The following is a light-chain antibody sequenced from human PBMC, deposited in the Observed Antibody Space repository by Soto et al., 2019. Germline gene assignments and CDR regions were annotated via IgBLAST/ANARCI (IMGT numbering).Light chain of an antibody. V-gene: IGKV1-5*01. CDR1: QNIDSY. Sequence: DIQMTQSPPALSASVGDRVTITCRASQNIDSYLNWYQQKPGKTPELLIHDASSLQSGVPSRFSGSGSGTEFTLTISSLQPDDFATYYCQQYNSYWTLGQGTKVDIK. CDR3: QQYNSYWT. J-gene: IGKJ1*01. CDR2: DAS.